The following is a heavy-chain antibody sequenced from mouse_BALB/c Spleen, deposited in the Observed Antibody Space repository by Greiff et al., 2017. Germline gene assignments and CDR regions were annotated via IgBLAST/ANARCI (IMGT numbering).Heavy chain of an antibody. CDR2: ISSGSSTI. V-gene: IGHV5-17*02. D-gene: IGHD1-2*01. CDR3: AREAALLRYFDV. J-gene: IGHJ1*01. Sequence: EVKVVESGGGLVQPGGSRKLSCAASGFTFSSFGMHWVRQAPEKGLEWVAYISSGSSTIYYADTVKGRFTISRDNPKNTLFLQMTSLRSEDTAMYYCAREAALLRYFDVWGAGTTVTVSS. CDR1: GFTFSSFG.